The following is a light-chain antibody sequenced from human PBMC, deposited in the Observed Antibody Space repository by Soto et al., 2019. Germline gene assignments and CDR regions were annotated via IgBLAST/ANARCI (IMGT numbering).Light chain of an antibody. J-gene: IGKJ1*01. CDR1: QSVTNS. Sequence: EIVLTHSLYTLSLSSGERATLTCRASQSVTNSIAWYQQRPGQAPRLLIYDASNRATGVPARFSGSRSGADFTLTISDLEPADFGLYYCQQRLNWPPGFGQGTKVDIK. CDR2: DAS. CDR3: QQRLNWPPG. V-gene: IGKV3-11*01.